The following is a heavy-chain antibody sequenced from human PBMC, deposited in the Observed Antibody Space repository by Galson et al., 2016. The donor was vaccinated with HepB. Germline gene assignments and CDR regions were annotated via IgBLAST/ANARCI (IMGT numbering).Heavy chain of an antibody. CDR3: ARDRVSGDFWSGYYTGIGMDV. J-gene: IGHJ6*02. Sequence: SLRLSCAASGFTFSSYSMNWVRQAPGKGLEWVSYIRSSSGTIYYADSVKGRFTISRDNAKNSLYLQMNSLRDEDTAVYYCARDRVSGDFWSGYYTGIGMDVWGQGTTVTVSS. V-gene: IGHV3-48*02. CDR1: GFTFSSYS. D-gene: IGHD3-3*01. CDR2: IRSSSGTI.